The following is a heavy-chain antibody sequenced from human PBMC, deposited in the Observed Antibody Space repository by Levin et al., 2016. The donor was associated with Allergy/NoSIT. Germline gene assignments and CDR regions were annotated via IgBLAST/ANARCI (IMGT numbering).Heavy chain of an antibody. CDR2: IRSKANSYAT. D-gene: IGHD2-21*02. CDR3: TTIAATAIH. CDR1: GFTFSGSA. V-gene: IGHV3-73*01. J-gene: IGHJ4*02. Sequence: GGSLRLSCAASGFTFSGSAMHWVRQASGKGLEWVGRIRSKANSYATAYAASVKGRFTISRDDSKNTAYLQMNSLKTEDTAVYYCTTIAATAIHWGQGTLVTVSS.